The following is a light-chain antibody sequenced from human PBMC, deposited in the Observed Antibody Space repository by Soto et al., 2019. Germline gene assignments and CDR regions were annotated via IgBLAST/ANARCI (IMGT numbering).Light chain of an antibody. CDR2: LGS. CDR3: MQALQIPWT. Sequence: DNVMTQSPLSLPVTPGEPASISCRSSQSLLHNDGYNFLGWYLQKPGQSPQLLIYLGSNRASGVPDRFSGSGSGTDFTLKISRVEADDVGVYYCMQALQIPWTFGQGTKVEIK. J-gene: IGKJ1*01. CDR1: QSLLHNDGYNF. V-gene: IGKV2-28*01.